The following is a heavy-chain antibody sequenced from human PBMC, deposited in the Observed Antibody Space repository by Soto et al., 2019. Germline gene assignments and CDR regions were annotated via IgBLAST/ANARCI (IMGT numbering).Heavy chain of an antibody. CDR3: ARDHRITMVRGSYYYGMDV. J-gene: IGHJ6*02. CDR1: GGSISSGGYY. D-gene: IGHD3-10*01. V-gene: IGHV4-31*03. CDR2: IYYSGST. Sequence: SETLSLTCTVSGGSISSGGYYWSWIRQHPGKGLEWIGYIYYSGSTYYNPSLKSRVTISVDTSKNQFSLKLSSVTAADTAVYYCARDHRITMVRGSYYYGMDVWGQGTTVT.